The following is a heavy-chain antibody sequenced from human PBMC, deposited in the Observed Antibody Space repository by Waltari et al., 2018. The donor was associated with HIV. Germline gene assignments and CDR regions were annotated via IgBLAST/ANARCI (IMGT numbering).Heavy chain of an antibody. Sequence: EVQLVESGGGLVKPGGSLRLSCAASGFTFSSYSMNWVRQAPWKGLEWVSSISSSSIYIYYADSVKGRFTISRDNAKNSLYLQMNSLRAEDTAVYYCASHNAQKVWGGGSSHWGQGTLVTVSS. J-gene: IGHJ4*02. D-gene: IGHD2-15*01. CDR2: ISSSSIYI. CDR1: GFTFSSYS. CDR3: ASHNAQKVWGGGSSH. V-gene: IGHV3-21*01.